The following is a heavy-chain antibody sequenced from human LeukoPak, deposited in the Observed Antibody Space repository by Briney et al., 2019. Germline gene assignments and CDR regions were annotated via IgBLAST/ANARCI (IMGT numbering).Heavy chain of an antibody. D-gene: IGHD3-22*01. CDR2: IYYSGST. Sequence: PSETLSLTCTVSGGSISSSSYYWGWIRQPPGKGLEWIRSIYYSGSTYYNPSLKSRVTISVDTSKNQFSLKLSSVTAADTAVYYCARTNYYDVHAFDIWGQGTMVTVSS. CDR3: ARTNYYDVHAFDI. V-gene: IGHV4-39*01. J-gene: IGHJ3*02. CDR1: GGSISSSSYY.